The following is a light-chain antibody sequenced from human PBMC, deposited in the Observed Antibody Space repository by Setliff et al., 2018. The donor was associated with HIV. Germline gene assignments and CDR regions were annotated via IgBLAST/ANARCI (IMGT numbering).Light chain of an antibody. CDR2: RNT. CDR1: SSNTGRNT. CDR3: AAWDDSLNDYV. Sequence: QSVLPQPPSASGTPGQRVTISCSGSSSNTGRNTVNWYQQLPGTAPKLLIYRNTQRPSGVPDRFSGSKSDTSASLAISGLQSEDEADYYCAAWDDSLNDYVFGRGTKVTVL. J-gene: IGLJ1*01. V-gene: IGLV1-44*01.